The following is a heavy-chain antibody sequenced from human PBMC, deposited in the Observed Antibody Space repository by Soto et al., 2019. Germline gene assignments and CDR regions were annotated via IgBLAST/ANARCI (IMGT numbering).Heavy chain of an antibody. D-gene: IGHD6-19*01. Sequence: EAFLVESGGGLVQPGGSLRLSCAASGFNFKKFAMAWVRQAPGEGLEWVSGISCCGGSTSYADSVKGRFSIARDDSKNTLSLQMNSLRVEDTAQYYCAKADGEQWLVPHLDNWGQGTLVTVS. CDR2: ISCCGGST. J-gene: IGHJ4*02. V-gene: IGHV3-23*04. CDR1: GFNFKKFA. CDR3: AKADGEQWLVPHLDN.